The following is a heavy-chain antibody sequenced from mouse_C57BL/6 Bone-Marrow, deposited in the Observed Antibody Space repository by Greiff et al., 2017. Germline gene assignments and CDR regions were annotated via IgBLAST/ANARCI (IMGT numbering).Heavy chain of an antibody. CDR1: GFSLTSYG. J-gene: IGHJ4*01. D-gene: IGHD2-3*01. Sequence: QVQLKESGPGLVAPSQSLSITCTVSGFSLTSYGVHWVRQPPGKGLEWLVVIWSDGSTTYNSALKSRLSISQDNTKSQVFLKMNSLQTDDTTMYYCARHDGYSYAMDYWGQGTSVTVSS. V-gene: IGHV2-6-1*01. CDR3: ARHDGYSYAMDY. CDR2: IWSDGST.